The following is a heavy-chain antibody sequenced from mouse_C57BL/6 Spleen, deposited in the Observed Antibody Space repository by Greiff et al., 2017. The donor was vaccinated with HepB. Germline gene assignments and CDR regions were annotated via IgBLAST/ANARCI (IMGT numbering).Heavy chain of an antibody. CDR2: ISDGGSYT. Sequence: DVMLVESGGGLVKPGGSLKLSCAASGFTFSSYAMSWVRQTPEKRLEWVATISDGGSYTYYPDNVKGRFTISRDNAKNNLYLQMSHLKSEDTAMYYCAIGRDNLFDYWGQGTTLTVSS. CDR1: GFTFSSYA. CDR3: AIGRDNLFDY. J-gene: IGHJ2*01. D-gene: IGHD1-3*01. V-gene: IGHV5-4*03.